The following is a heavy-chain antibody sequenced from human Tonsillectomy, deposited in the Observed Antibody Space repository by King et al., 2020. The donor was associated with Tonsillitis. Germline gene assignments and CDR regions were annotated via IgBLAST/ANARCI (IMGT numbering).Heavy chain of an antibody. D-gene: IGHD6-19*01. CDR1: GGSVSSGSYY. V-gene: IGHV4-61*01. Sequence: QLQESGPGLVKPSETLSLTCTVSGGSVSSGSYYWSWIRQPPGKGLEWIGYIYYSGSTNYNPSLKSRVTISVDTSKNQFSLKLSSVTAADTAVYYCGRDLYSSRWYYFDYWGQGTLVTVSS. J-gene: IGHJ4*02. CDR2: IYYSGST. CDR3: GRDLYSSRWYYFDY.